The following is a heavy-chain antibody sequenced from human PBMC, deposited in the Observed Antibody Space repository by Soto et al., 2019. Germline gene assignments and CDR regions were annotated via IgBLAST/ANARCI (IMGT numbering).Heavy chain of an antibody. J-gene: IGHJ6*02. Sequence: GGSLRLSCAASGFTFSSYAMSWVRQAPGKGLEWVSAISCSGGSTYYADSVKGRFTISRDNSKNTLYLQMNSLRAEDTAVYYCAKDQYSYGPIDYYYGMDVWGQGTTVTVSS. CDR1: GFTFSSYA. V-gene: IGHV3-23*01. D-gene: IGHD5-18*01. CDR3: AKDQYSYGPIDYYYGMDV. CDR2: ISCSGGST.